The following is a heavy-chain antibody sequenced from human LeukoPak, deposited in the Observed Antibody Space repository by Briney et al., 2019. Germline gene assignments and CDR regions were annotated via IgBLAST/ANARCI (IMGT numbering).Heavy chain of an antibody. CDR2: INHSGST. CDR1: GGSISSGSYY. V-gene: IGHV4-39*07. CDR3: ASGLPYYYYYMDV. Sequence: PSQTLSLTCTVSGGSISSGSYYWSWIRQPPGKGLEWIGEINHSGSTNYNPSLKSRVTISVDTSKNQFSLKLSSVTAADTAVYYCASGLPYYYYYMDVWGKGTTVTVSS. J-gene: IGHJ6*03. D-gene: IGHD5-18*01.